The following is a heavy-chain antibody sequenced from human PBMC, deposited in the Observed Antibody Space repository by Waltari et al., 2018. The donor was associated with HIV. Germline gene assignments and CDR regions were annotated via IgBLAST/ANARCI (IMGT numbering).Heavy chain of an antibody. J-gene: IGHJ4*02. CDR2: IKSKTEGGTA. V-gene: IGHV3-15*01. Sequence: EVQLVESGGGMVKPGGYLRVSCAGSGLTFRNAWMSWVRQAPGKGLEWVGRIKSKTEGGTADYAAPVKGRFVISRDDSQDTVFLQMNGLKTEDTAVYYCATELDIVVIPAAMDYWGQGTLVTVSS. CDR3: ATELDIVVIPAAMDY. CDR1: GLTFRNAW. D-gene: IGHD2-2*01.